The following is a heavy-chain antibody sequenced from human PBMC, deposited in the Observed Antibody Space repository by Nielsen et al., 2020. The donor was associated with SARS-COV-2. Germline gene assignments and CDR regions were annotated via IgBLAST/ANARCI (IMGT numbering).Heavy chain of an antibody. CDR1: GGSISSYY. CDR3: ASHSNPEYYYYYYYGMDV. Sequence: SETLSLTCTVSGGSISSYYWSWIRQPPGKGLEWIGYIYYSGSTNYNPSLKSRVTISVDTSKNQFSLKLSSVTAADTAVYYCASHSNPEYYYYYYYGMDVWGQGTTVTVSS. V-gene: IGHV4-59*08. CDR2: IYYSGST. J-gene: IGHJ6*02. D-gene: IGHD2/OR15-2a*01.